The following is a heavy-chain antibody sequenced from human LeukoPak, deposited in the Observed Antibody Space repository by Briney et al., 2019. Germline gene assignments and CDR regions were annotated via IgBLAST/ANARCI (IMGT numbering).Heavy chain of an antibody. CDR1: GGFLRGYY. CDR2: SNHSGST. V-gene: IGHV4-34*01. J-gene: IGHJ4*02. D-gene: IGHD6-19*01. Sequence: SETLSLTCAVYGGFLRGYYWSWIRQPPGKGLEGMGESNHSGSTNHNPSLKSRVHISVDPSKNQFSLKLSSVTAADTAVYYCARGGQQWLVLGGNYFDYWGQGTLVTVSS. CDR3: ARGGQQWLVLGGNYFDY.